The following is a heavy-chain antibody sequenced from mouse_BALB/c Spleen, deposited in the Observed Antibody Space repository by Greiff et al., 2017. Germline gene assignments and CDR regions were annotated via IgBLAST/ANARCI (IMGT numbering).Heavy chain of an antibody. CDR3: ARRTGWDEFAY. CDR1: GFNIKDTY. D-gene: IGHD4-1*01. CDR2: IDPANGNT. Sequence: EVQLQQSGAELVKPGASVKLSCTASGFNIKDTYMHWVKQRPEQGLEWIGRIDPANGNTKYDPKFQGKATITADTSSNTAYLQLSSLTSEDTAVYYCARRTGWDEFAYWGQGTLVTVSA. V-gene: IGHV14-3*02. J-gene: IGHJ3*01.